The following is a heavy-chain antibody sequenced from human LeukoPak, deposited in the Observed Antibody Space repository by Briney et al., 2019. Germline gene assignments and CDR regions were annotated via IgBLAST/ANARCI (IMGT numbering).Heavy chain of an antibody. Sequence: GSSVTVSCKASGGTFSSYAISWVRQAPGQGLEWMGGIIPIFGTANYAQKFQGRVTITTDESTSTAYMELSSLRSEDTAVYYCAREVRITIFGVVITRGKTPGASLWFDPWGQGTLVTVSS. V-gene: IGHV1-69*05. CDR2: IIPIFGTA. D-gene: IGHD3-3*01. CDR1: GGTFSSYA. CDR3: AREVRITIFGVVITRGKTPGASLWFDP. J-gene: IGHJ5*02.